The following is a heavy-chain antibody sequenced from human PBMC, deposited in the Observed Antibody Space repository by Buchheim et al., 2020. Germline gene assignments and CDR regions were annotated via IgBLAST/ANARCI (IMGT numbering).Heavy chain of an antibody. CDR2: IYHGGSS. Sequence: QLQLQESGSGLVQPSQTLSLTCAVSGGSISSGDSSWSWIRQPPGRGLDWIGYIYHGGSSYYSPSLKSRVPVSVDRSQNQFSLKLSSVTAADTAVYYCARVATTDAFDIWGQGT. CDR3: ARVATTDAFDI. J-gene: IGHJ3*02. V-gene: IGHV4-30-2*01. D-gene: IGHD1-26*01. CDR1: GGSISSGDSS.